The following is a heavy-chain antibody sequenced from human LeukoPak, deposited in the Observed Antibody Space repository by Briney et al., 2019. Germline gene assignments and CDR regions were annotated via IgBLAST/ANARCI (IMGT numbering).Heavy chain of an antibody. Sequence: PGGSLRLSCAASGFTFSSSWMSWVRQAPGKGLEWVANIKQDGSETNYVDSVRGRFTISRDNAKNTLYLQMNSLRAEDTAVYYCAAGAGWLIDYWGQGTLVTVSS. CDR3: AAGAGWLIDY. CDR1: GFTFSSSW. V-gene: IGHV3-7*01. J-gene: IGHJ4*02. D-gene: IGHD6-19*01. CDR2: IKQDGSET.